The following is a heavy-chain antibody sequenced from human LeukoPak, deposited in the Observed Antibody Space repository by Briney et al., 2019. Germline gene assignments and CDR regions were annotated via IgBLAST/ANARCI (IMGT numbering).Heavy chain of an antibody. D-gene: IGHD3-16*01. CDR2: ISSSSSYI. CDR1: GFTFSSYS. CDR3: AREVLGGRDY. Sequence: GGSLRLSCAASGFTFSSYSMNWVRQAPGKGLEWVSSISSSSSYIYYADSVKGRFTISRDNAKYSLYLQMNSLRAEDTAVYYCAREVLGGRDYWGQGTLVTVSS. J-gene: IGHJ4*02. V-gene: IGHV3-21*01.